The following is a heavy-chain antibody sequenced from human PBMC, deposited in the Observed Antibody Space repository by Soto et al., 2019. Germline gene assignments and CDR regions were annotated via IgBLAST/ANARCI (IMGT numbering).Heavy chain of an antibody. CDR2: IIPILGIA. CDR1: GGTFSSYT. J-gene: IGHJ4*02. CDR3: ARVGYSSSWYFDY. D-gene: IGHD6-13*01. Sequence: SLKVSCKASGGTFSSYTISWVRQAPGQGLEWMGRIIPILGIANYAQKFQGRVTITADKSTSTAYMELSSLRSEDTAVYYCARVGYSSSWYFDYWGQGTLVTVYS. V-gene: IGHV1-69*02.